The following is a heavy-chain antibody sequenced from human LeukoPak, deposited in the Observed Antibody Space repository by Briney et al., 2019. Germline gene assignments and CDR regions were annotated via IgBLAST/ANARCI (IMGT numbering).Heavy chain of an antibody. V-gene: IGHV5-51*01. J-gene: IGHJ4*02. CDR3: TRLDGSGTYSRGPDY. CDR1: GYSFTSYW. Sequence: GESLKISCKGSGYSFTSYWIGWVRQMPGKGLEWMGIIYPGDSDTRYSPSFQGQVTISADKSISTAYLQWSSLKASDTAMYYCTRLDGSGTYSRGPDYWGQGTLVTVSS. CDR2: IYPGDSDT. D-gene: IGHD3-10*01.